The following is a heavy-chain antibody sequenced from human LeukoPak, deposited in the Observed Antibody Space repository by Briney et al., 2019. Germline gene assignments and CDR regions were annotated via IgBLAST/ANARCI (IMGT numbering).Heavy chain of an antibody. J-gene: IGHJ4*02. CDR3: ARTIRDGIIDY. V-gene: IGHV1-46*01. D-gene: IGHD5-12*01. Sequence: GGSLRLSCAASGYTFTSYYMHWVRQAPGQGLEWMGIINLSGGSTSYAQKFQGRVTMTRDSSTSTVYMELSSLRSEDTAVYYCARTIRDGIIDYWGQGTLVTVSS. CDR2: INLSGGST. CDR1: GYTFTSYY.